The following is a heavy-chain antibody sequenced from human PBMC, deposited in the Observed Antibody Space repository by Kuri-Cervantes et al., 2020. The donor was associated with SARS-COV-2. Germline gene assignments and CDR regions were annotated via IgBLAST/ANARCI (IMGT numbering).Heavy chain of an antibody. CDR2: IYRSGSI. V-gene: IGHV4-4*02. Sequence: SCAVSGVSISSSNWRNWVRQSTGKGLGCICVIYRSGSINYNASLKSRVTISVDKSKNQFYLKLSFVTAADTAVYYCARGHYCSGSYYSAPFDYWCQGTLVTVSS. J-gene: IGHJ4*02. CDR1: GVSISSSNW. CDR3: ARGHYCSGSYYSAPFDY. D-gene: IGHD3-10*01.